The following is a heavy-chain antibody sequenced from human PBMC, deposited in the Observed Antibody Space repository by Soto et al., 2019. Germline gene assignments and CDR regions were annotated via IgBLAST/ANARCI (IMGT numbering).Heavy chain of an antibody. CDR3: AKNYFFDS. CDR2: ISRSDDGP. Sequence: GGSLRLACAASGFTFSSYAMSWVRQAPGKGLEWVSSISRSDDGPYYADSVKGRFTISRDNSQNTLYLLMNSLRAEDTAVYYCAKNYFFDSWGQRAPVTVSS. V-gene: IGHV3-23*01. J-gene: IGHJ4*02. CDR1: GFTFSSYA.